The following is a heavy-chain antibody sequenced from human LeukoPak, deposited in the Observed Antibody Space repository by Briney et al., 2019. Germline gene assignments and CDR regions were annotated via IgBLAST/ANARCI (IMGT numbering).Heavy chain of an antibody. Sequence: PGGSLRLSCAVSGVSFSGYAMHWVRQAPGKGLEWVAVISYDGSNKYYADSVKGRFTISRDNSKNTLYLQMNSLRAEDTAVYYCAREIAAAGEDFDYWGQGTLVTVSS. D-gene: IGHD6-13*01. V-gene: IGHV3-30*19. J-gene: IGHJ4*02. CDR1: GVSFSGYA. CDR3: AREIAAAGEDFDY. CDR2: ISYDGSNK.